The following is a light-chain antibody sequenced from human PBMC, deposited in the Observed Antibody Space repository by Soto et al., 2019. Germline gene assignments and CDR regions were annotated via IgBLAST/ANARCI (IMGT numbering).Light chain of an antibody. CDR1: SSNIGTNT. V-gene: IGLV1-44*01. CDR2: SDN. J-gene: IGLJ2*01. Sequence: QSVLTQPPSASGTPGQRVTISCSGSSSNIGTNTVIWYQQLPGAAPKLLIYSDNQRPSGVPDRFSGSKSGTSASLTISWLQSEDEADYYCAAWDVSLVVFGGGTKLTVL. CDR3: AAWDVSLVV.